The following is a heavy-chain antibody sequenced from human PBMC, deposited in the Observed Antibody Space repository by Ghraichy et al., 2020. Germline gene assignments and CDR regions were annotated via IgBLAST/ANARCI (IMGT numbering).Heavy chain of an antibody. CDR2: ISGSGGST. CDR1: GFTFSSYA. Sequence: GGSLRLSCAASGFTFSSYAMSWVRQAPGKGLEWVSAISGSGGSTYYADSVKGRFTISRDNSKNTLYLQMNSLRAEDTAVYYCAKGRDYYDSSGYYRYDAFDIWGQGTMVTVSS. J-gene: IGHJ3*02. D-gene: IGHD3-22*01. V-gene: IGHV3-23*01. CDR3: AKGRDYYDSSGYYRYDAFDI.